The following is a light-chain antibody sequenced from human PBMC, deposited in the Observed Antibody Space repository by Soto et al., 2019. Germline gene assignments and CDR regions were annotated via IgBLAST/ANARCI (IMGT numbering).Light chain of an antibody. CDR1: QIVRSN. CDR2: AAS. CDR3: QQTFSRPYT. V-gene: IGKV1-39*01. J-gene: IGKJ2*01. Sequence: DIQMTQSPSSLSASVGDRVTITCRASQIVRSNLNWYQQKPGKVPELLIYAASTLQPGVPSRFRGSGSGTDFTLIVSSLQPEDFATYHCQQTFSRPYTFGQGTKLEIE.